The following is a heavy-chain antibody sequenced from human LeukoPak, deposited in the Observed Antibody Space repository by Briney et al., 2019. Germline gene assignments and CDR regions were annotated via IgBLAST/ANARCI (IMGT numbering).Heavy chain of an antibody. Sequence: GGSLRLSCAASGFTFDDYGMSWVRQVPGKGLEWVSGINCYGGSTGYADSVKGRTTISRDNAKNSLYLQMNSLRAEDTALYYCAAGDRNGWYFDYWGQGTLVTVSS. CDR1: GFTFDDYG. CDR3: AAGDRNGWYFDY. J-gene: IGHJ4*02. V-gene: IGHV3-20*04. CDR2: INCYGGST. D-gene: IGHD6-19*01.